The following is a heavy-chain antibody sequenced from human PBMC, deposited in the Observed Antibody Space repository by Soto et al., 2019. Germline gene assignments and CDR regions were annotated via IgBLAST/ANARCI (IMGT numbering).Heavy chain of an antibody. J-gene: IGHJ4*02. CDR3: ARDLVGATDY. V-gene: IGHV3-30-3*01. CDR1: GFTFSSYA. Sequence: ESGGGVVQPGRSLRLSCAASGFTFSSYAMHWVRQAPGKGLEWVAVISNDGSNKYYADSVKGRFTISRDNSKNTLYLQMNSLRAEDTAVYYCARDLVGATDYWGQGTLVTVSS. D-gene: IGHD1-26*01. CDR2: ISNDGSNK.